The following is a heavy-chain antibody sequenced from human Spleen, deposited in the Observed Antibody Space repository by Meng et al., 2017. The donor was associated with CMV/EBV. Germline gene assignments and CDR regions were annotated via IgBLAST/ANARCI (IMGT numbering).Heavy chain of an antibody. CDR3: ARGRYSGSFLSH. V-gene: IGHV4-34*01. Sequence: SETLSLTCAGYGGSFSGYYWSWIRQPPGKGLEWIGEINHSGSTNYNPSLKRRVTISVDTSKNQFSLKLSSVTAADTAVYYCARGRYSGSFLSHWGQGTLVTVSS. CDR2: INHSGST. CDR1: GGSFSGYY. D-gene: IGHD6-13*01. J-gene: IGHJ4*02.